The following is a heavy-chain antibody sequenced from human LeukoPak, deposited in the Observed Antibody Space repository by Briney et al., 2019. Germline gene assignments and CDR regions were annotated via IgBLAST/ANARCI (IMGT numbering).Heavy chain of an antibody. CDR1: GGSISSGSYY. J-gene: IGHJ5*02. CDR2: IYTSGST. CDR3: ARLLWFGELDWFDP. Sequence: SQTLSLTCTVSGGSISSGSYYWSWIRQPAGKGLEWIGRIYTSGSTNYNPSLKSRVTISVDTSKNQFSLKPSSVTAADTAVYYCARLLWFGELDWFDPWGQGTLVTVSS. V-gene: IGHV4-61*02. D-gene: IGHD3-10*01.